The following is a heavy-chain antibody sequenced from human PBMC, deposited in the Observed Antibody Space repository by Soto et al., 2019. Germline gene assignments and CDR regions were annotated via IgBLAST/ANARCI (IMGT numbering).Heavy chain of an antibody. Sequence: SQTLSLTCAISGDSVSSNSAAWNWIRQSPSRGLEWLGRTYYRSKWYNDYAVSVKSRITINPDTSKNQFSLQLNSVTPEDTAVYYCARGKAYDSGWYPDYNWLDPWGQGTLVTVYS. J-gene: IGHJ5*02. CDR3: ARGKAYDSGWYPDYNWLDP. D-gene: IGHD6-19*01. V-gene: IGHV6-1*01. CDR2: TYYRSKWYN. CDR1: GDSVSSNSAA.